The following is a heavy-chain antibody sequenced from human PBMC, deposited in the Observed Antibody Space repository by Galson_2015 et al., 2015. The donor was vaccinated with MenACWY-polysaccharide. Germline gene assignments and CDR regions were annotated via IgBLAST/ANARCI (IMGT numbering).Heavy chain of an antibody. V-gene: IGHV3-7*01. J-gene: IGHJ6*02. CDR3: ARGHYGMDA. CDR2: IKKDGSEK. CDR1: GFSLGAWY. Sequence: SLRLSCAASGFSLGAWYMSWLRQAPGKGLEWVANIKKDGSEKYYVDSVKGRFTISRDNALYLQMNSLRAEDTAVYFCARGHYGMDAWGQGTTVTVSS.